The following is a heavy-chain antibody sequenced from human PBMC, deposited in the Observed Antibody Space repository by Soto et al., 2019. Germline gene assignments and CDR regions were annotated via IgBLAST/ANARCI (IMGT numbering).Heavy chain of an antibody. Sequence: QVQLQESGPGLVKPSETLSLTCKVSGDSISDYYWGWIRQSPGHGLEWIGYIYIIGSTDSNPSLQSRAPISIDPSKNQFSLPLKSVTAADTAVYYCARDLGIGSGAFDIWGPGTVVTVSS. CDR2: IYIIGST. CDR1: GDSISDYY. D-gene: IGHD2-2*03. J-gene: IGHJ3*02. CDR3: ARDLGIGSGAFDI. V-gene: IGHV4-59*01.